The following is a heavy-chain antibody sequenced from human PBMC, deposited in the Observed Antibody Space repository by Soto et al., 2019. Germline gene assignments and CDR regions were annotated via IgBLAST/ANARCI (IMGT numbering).Heavy chain of an antibody. CDR1: GGSISSGGYY. CDR3: ARDTPTASGMDS. V-gene: IGHV4-31*03. CDR2: IYYSGTT. J-gene: IGHJ4*02. D-gene: IGHD6-13*01. Sequence: QVQLQESGPGLVKSSQTLSLTCTVSGGSISSGGYYWTWIRQHPGQGLEWIGDIYYSGTTYYNPSLKSRVTISMDTSKNQFSLKLSSVTAAATAMYYCARDTPTASGMDSWGQGTLVTVSS.